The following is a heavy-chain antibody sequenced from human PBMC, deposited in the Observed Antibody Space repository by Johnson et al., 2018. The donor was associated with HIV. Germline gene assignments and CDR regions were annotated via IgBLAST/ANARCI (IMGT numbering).Heavy chain of an antibody. J-gene: IGHJ3*02. Sequence: VQLVESGGGLVQPGGSLRLSCAASGFTVSSNYMSWVRQAPGKGLEWVSVIYSGGSTYYADSVKGRFTISRDNSKNTLYLQMNSLGAEDTAVYYCARPAGDFWSGYYDAFEIWGQGTMVTVSS. V-gene: IGHV3-66*04. CDR1: GFTVSSNY. D-gene: IGHD3-3*01. CDR3: ARPAGDFWSGYYDAFEI. CDR2: IYSGGST.